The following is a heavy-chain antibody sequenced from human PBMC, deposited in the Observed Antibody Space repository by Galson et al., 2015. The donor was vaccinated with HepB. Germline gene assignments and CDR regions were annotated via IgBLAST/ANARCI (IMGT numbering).Heavy chain of an antibody. D-gene: IGHD1-26*01. CDR2: IDKRGDTA. CDR3: VRDWEVTACPCMDD. CDR1: GFTFTIHA. Sequence: SLRLSCAASGFTFTIHAMSWVRQAPGKGLEWISTIDKRGDTAYYGDFVKGRFIISRDDSKNTLYLHMSGLRAEDTAVYYCVRDWEVTACPCMDDWGQETTVSVSS. J-gene: IGHJ6*02. V-gene: IGHV3-23*01.